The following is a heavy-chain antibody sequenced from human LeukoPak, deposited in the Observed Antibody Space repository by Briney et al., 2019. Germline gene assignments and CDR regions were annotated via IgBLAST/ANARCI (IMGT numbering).Heavy chain of an antibody. V-gene: IGHV3-33*01. J-gene: IGHJ3*02. CDR2: RWYDGSNK. CDR3: AREASDAFDI. CDR1: GFTFSSYD. Sequence: GRSLRLSCAASGFTFSSYDMHWVRQAPGQGLEWVALRWYDGSNKNYADSVKGRFTISRDNSKNTLFLQMNSRRAEDTAVYYCAREASDAFDIWGQGTMVTVSS.